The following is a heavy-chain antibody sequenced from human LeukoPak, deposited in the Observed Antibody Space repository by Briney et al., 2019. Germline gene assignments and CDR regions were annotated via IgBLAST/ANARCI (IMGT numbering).Heavy chain of an antibody. D-gene: IGHD5-18*01. V-gene: IGHV3-30*02. CDR3: ARVGTAMDYYFDY. CDR2: IGYDGSNK. Sequence: GGSLRLSCAASGFTFTNYGMHWVRQAPGKGLEWVAFIGYDGSNKYYADSVKGRFTISRDNSKNTLYLQMNSLRAEDTAVYYCARVGTAMDYYFDYWGQGTLVTVSS. CDR1: GFTFTNYG. J-gene: IGHJ4*02.